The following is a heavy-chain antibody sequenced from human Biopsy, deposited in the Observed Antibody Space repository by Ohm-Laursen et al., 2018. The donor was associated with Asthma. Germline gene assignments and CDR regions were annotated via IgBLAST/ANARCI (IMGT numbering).Heavy chain of an antibody. D-gene: IGHD3-9*01. CDR3: VKDTEETSTGYYTFEV. CDR1: GFAFDYYA. V-gene: IGHV3-23*02. Sequence: SLRLSCSASGFAFDYYAMSWARQAPGGGLAWVATIRPNFRGVDYVASVTGRFTVTRDDSKNTLYLDMTRLRAEDTAVYYCVKDTEETSTGYYTFEVWGRGTMVTVSS. CDR2: IRPNFRGV. J-gene: IGHJ3*01.